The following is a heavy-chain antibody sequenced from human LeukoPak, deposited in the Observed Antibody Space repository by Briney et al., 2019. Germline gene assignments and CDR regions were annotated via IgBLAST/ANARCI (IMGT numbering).Heavy chain of an antibody. CDR3: STLGIRFWSVGY. Sequence: GGSLRLSCAASGFNFNDAWMTWVRQAPGQGLEWLGRIKGNSDGWATSYGAPVQDSITISRDESENTVYLQMIRLKTEDTAVYYCSTLGIRFWSVGYWGLGNPVTVSS. J-gene: IGHJ4*02. D-gene: IGHD1-26*01. CDR2: IKGNSDGWAT. CDR1: GFNFNDAW. V-gene: IGHV3-15*01.